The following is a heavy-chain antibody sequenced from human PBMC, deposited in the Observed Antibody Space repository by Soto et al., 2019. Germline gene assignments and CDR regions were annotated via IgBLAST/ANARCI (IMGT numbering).Heavy chain of an antibody. D-gene: IGHD1-26*01. CDR1: GFTFSSYG. J-gene: IGHJ3*02. V-gene: IGHV3-33*01. CDR3: ARGLHVGATPRFAFDI. Sequence: GGSLRLSCAASGFTFSSYGMHWVRQAPGKGLEWVAVIWYDGSNKYYADSVKGRFTISRDNSKNTLYLQMNSLRAEDTAVYYCARGLHVGATPRFAFDIWGQGTMVT. CDR2: IWYDGSNK.